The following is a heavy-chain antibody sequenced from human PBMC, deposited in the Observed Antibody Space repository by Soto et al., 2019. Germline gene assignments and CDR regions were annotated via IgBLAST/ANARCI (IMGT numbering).Heavy chain of an antibody. V-gene: IGHV1-18*01. CDR2: ISAYNGNT. D-gene: IGHD3-9*01. J-gene: IGHJ4*02. CDR1: GYTFINYG. CDR3: ARFYDILAGQITGGAY. Sequence: ASVKVSCKASGYTFINYGISWARQAPGQGLEWMGWISAYNGNTNYAQKFQGRVTMTTDPSTSTAYMELRSLRSDDTAVYYCARFYDILAGQITGGAYWGQGALVTVSS.